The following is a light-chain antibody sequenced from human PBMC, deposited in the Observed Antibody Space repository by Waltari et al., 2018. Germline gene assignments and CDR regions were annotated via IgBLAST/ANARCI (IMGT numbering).Light chain of an antibody. CDR3: SSYAGSSTSDVV. CDR1: SSDVGGYNS. Sequence: QSALTQPASVTGSPGQSITISCTGTSSDVGGYNSVSWYQQHPGKAPKLMIFEVNRRPSGVSNRFSGSKSGNTASLTISGLQAEDEADYYCSSYAGSSTSDVVFGGGTKLTVL. CDR2: EVN. V-gene: IGLV2-14*03. J-gene: IGLJ2*01.